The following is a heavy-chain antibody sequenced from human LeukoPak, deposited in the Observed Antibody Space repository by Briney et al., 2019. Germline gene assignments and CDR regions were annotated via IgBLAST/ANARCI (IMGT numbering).Heavy chain of an antibody. J-gene: IGHJ4*02. CDR1: GGSISSSGYY. CDR3: ARGGGGSGWYQDY. CDR2: IYYSGST. V-gene: IGHV4-39*07. Sequence: SETLSLTCTVSGGSISSSGYYWGWIRQPPGKGLEWIGSIYYSGSTNYNPSLKSRVTISVDTSKNQFSLKLSSVTAVDTAVYYCARGGGGSGWYQDYWGQGTLVTVSS. D-gene: IGHD6-19*01.